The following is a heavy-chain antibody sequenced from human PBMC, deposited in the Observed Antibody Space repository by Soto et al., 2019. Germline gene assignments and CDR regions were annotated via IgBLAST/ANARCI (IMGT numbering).Heavy chain of an antibody. Sequence: GGSLRLSCAASGFTFSSYGMHWVRQAPGKGLEWVAVISYDGSNKYYADSVKGRFTISRDNSKNTLYLQMNSLRAEDTAVYYCAKDKVDYYYGSGSPTFYYYYGMDVWGQGTTVTVSS. J-gene: IGHJ6*02. D-gene: IGHD3-10*01. CDR1: GFTFSSYG. V-gene: IGHV3-30*18. CDR2: ISYDGSNK. CDR3: AKDKVDYYYGSGSPTFYYYYGMDV.